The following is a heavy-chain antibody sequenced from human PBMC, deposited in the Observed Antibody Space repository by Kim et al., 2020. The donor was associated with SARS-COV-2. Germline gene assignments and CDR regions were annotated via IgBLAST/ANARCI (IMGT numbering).Heavy chain of an antibody. V-gene: IGHV3-23*01. D-gene: IGHD3-16*01. J-gene: IGHJ4*02. CDR3: AKADASGRHYFDY. CDR2: INDNGGAT. CDR1: GFTFSNYA. Sequence: GGSLRLSCAASGFTFSNYAMTWVRQAPGQGLDWVSGINDNGGATDYADSVEGRFTISRDNFKNTLYLQMNSLRAEDAAVYYCAKADASGRHYFDYWGQGT.